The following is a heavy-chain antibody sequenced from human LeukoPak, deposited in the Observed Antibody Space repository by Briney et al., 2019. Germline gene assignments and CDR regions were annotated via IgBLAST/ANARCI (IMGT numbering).Heavy chain of an antibody. Sequence: GESLKISCQASGYSFTSYRIGWVRQLPGKGLKWMEIIYPGDSDTRYSPSFQGQVPISADKSISTAYLQWSSLKASDTAMYYCARLVVPARVYYFDYWGQGTLVTVSS. D-gene: IGHD2-2*01. V-gene: IGHV5-51*01. CDR2: IYPGDSDT. CDR1: GYSFTSYR. J-gene: IGHJ4*02. CDR3: ARLVVPARVYYFDY.